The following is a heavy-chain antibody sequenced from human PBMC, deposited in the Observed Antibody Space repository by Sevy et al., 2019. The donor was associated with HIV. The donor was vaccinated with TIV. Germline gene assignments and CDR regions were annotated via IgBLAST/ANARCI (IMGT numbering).Heavy chain of an antibody. J-gene: IGHJ3*02. Sequence: GESLKISCKGSGYSFTSYWIGWVRQMPGKGLEWMGIIYPGDSDTGYSPSFQGQVTISADKSISTAYLQWSSLKASDPAMYYCARSGYCSSTSCSLDAFDIWGQGTMVTVSS. CDR3: ARSGYCSSTSCSLDAFDI. V-gene: IGHV5-51*01. CDR2: IYPGDSDT. D-gene: IGHD2-2*03. CDR1: GYSFTSYW.